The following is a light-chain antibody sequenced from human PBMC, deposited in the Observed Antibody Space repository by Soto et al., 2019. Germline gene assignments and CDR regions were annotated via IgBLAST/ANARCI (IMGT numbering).Light chain of an antibody. CDR3: MPGTHWPIT. J-gene: IGKJ5*01. V-gene: IGKV2-30*02. CDR2: KVS. Sequence: VAMTQSPLSMHVTLGQHGSISCRSNESCVPSDGIAYFSWFQQRPGRSQRRLIYKVSNRESGVQARFSGSGSGTDVGLKISRVDAEDVGVYDCMPGTHWPITLGQYTQLEIK. CDR1: ESCVPSDGIAY.